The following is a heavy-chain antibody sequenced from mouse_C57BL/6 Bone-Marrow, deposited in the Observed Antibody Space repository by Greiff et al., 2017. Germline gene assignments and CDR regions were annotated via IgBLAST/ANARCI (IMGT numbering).Heavy chain of an antibody. CDR2: ISSGGSYT. J-gene: IGHJ3*01. CDR3: ARGDRRTWFAY. D-gene: IGHD2-14*01. CDR1: GFTFSSYG. V-gene: IGHV5-6*01. Sequence: DVHLVESGGDLVKPGGSLKLSCAASGFTFSSYGMSWVRQTPDKRLEWVATISSGGSYTYYPDSVKGRFTISRDNAKNTLYLQMSSLKSEDTGMYYCARGDRRTWFAYWGQGTLVTVSA.